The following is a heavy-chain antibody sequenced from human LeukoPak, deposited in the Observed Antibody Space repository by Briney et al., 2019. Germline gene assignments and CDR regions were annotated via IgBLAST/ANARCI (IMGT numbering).Heavy chain of an antibody. J-gene: IGHJ3*02. CDR2: ISWNSGSI. V-gene: IGHV3-9*01. Sequence: QPGRSLRLSCAASGFTFDDYAMHWVRQAPGKGLEWVSGISWNSGSIGYGDSVKGRFTISRDNAKNSLYLQMISRRAEDTALYYCAKSNVIGGSWYGSAFDIWGQGTMVTVSS. D-gene: IGHD6-13*01. CDR1: GFTFDDYA. CDR3: AKSNVIGGSWYGSAFDI.